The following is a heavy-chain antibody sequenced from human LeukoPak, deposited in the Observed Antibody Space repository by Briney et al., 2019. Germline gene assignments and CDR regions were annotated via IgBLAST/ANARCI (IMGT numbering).Heavy chain of an antibody. J-gene: IGHJ5*02. CDR1: GGSITSHY. CDR3: ARGSLDDYGGNSARYNWFDA. D-gene: IGHD4-23*01. CDR2: IYYSANT. V-gene: IGHV4-59*11. Sequence: SETLSLTCTVSGGSITSHYWNWIRQSPEKGLEWIGYIYYSANTNYNPSLKSRVTILVDTPKNHFSLRLSSVTAAHTAVYYCARGSLDDYGGNSARYNWFDAWGQGILVTVSS.